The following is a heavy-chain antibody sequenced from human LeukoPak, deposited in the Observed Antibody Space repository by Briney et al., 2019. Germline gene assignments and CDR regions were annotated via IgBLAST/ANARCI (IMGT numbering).Heavy chain of an antibody. Sequence: PGGSLRLSCAASGFTFSSYGMHWVRQAPGKGLEWVAVISYDGSNKYYADSVKGRFTISRDNSKNTLYLQMNSLRAEDTAVYYCAKFSNYYDSSGYPDFDYWGQGTLVTVSS. D-gene: IGHD3-22*01. J-gene: IGHJ4*02. CDR1: GFTFSSYG. CDR3: AKFSNYYDSSGYPDFDY. V-gene: IGHV3-30*18. CDR2: ISYDGSNK.